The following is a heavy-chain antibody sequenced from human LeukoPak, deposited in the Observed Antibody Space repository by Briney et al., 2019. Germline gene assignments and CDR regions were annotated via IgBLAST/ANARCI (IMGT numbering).Heavy chain of an antibody. CDR2: INQDGSEK. CDR3: ARGALDAATPFDS. J-gene: IGHJ5*01. Sequence: GGSLRLSCAASGFTFSSYWMSWVRQSPEKGLEWVANINQDGSEKYYVDSVKGRFTIPRDNSKNTLYLQMNSLRVEDTAVYYCARGALDAATPFDSWGQGTLVTVSS. CDR1: GFTFSSYW. D-gene: IGHD2-15*01. V-gene: IGHV3-7*01.